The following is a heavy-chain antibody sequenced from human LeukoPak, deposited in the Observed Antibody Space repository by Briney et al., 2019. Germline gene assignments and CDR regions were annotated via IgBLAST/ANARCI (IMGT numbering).Heavy chain of an antibody. V-gene: IGHV4-39*01. Sequence: SEPLSLPCTVSGGSISSSYYWGWIRQPPGTGLEWIGLIYYSGSTYYNPSLSSRPTMSVDTSKNQCSLKLSSVTAAHTAVYSCASLAPNYAILTGYPAYWGQGTLVTVSS. CDR2: IYYSGST. J-gene: IGHJ4*02. D-gene: IGHD3-9*01. CDR1: GGSISSSYY. CDR3: ASLAPNYAILTGYPAY.